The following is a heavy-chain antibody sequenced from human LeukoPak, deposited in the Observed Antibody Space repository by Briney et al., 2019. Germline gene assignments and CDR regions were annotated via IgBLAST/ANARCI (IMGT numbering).Heavy chain of an antibody. CDR1: GYSISSGYY. CDR2: IYHGGST. D-gene: IGHD3-22*01. J-gene: IGHJ4*02. V-gene: IGHV4-38-2*01. Sequence: ASETLSLTCAVSGYSISSGYYWGWIRQPPGKGLEWIGSIYHGGSTYYNPSLKSRVTISVDTSKNQFSLKLSSVTAADTAVYYCARHYYDSSGYGIDYWGQGTLVTVSS. CDR3: ARHYYDSSGYGIDY.